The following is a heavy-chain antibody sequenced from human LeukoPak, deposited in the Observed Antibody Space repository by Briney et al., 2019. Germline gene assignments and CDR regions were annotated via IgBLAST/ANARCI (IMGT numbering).Heavy chain of an antibody. CDR2: IIPIFGTA. J-gene: IGHJ5*02. CDR3: ARATVVTNWFDL. D-gene: IGHD4-23*01. V-gene: IGHV1-69*05. CDR1: GGTFSSYA. Sequence: EASVKVSCKASGGTFSSYAISWVRQAPGQGLEWMGGIIPIFGTANYAQRFQGRVTITTDESTSTAYMELSSLRSEDTAVYYCARATVVTNWFDLWGQGTLVTVSS.